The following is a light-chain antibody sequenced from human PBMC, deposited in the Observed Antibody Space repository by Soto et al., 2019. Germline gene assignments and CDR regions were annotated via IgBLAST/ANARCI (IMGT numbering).Light chain of an antibody. CDR3: ATWDTRLSGVV. CDR1: TSNIVNNF. V-gene: IGLV1-51*01. J-gene: IGLJ2*01. Sequence: QSVLTQPPSVSAAPGQKVTISCSGNTSNIVNNFVSWYQRLPGAAPKLLIYVNNKRPSGVPERFSASNGGWAATLGIAGRQTEDDADYYCATWDTRLSGVVFGGGTKLTVL. CDR2: VNN.